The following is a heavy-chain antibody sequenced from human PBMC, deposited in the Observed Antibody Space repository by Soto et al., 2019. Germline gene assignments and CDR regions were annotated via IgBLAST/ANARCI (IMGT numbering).Heavy chain of an antibody. D-gene: IGHD3-16*01. J-gene: IGHJ5*02. Sequence: SETLCLPYTVSDGTIGDGGYYRSWNRQHPGKGLEWIGYIYYSGSTYYNPSLKSRVTISVDTSKNQFSLKLSSVTAADTAVYYCARVGGINWFDPWGQGTLVTVSS. CDR3: ARVGGINWFDP. CDR2: IYYSGST. V-gene: IGHV4-31*03. CDR1: DGTIGDGGYY.